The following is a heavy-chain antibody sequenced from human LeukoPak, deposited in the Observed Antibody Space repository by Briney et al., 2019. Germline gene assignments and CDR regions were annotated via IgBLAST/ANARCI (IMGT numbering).Heavy chain of an antibody. CDR3: ARDQSGRYYYMDV. CDR2: IIPIFGTA. Sequence: GASVKVSCKASGGTFSSYVISWVRQAPGQGLEWMGGIIPIFGTANYAQKFQGRVTITTDESTSTAYMELSSLRSEDTAVYYCARDQSGRYYYMDVWGKGTTVTVSS. D-gene: IGHD6-25*01. CDR1: GGTFSSYV. V-gene: IGHV1-69*05. J-gene: IGHJ6*03.